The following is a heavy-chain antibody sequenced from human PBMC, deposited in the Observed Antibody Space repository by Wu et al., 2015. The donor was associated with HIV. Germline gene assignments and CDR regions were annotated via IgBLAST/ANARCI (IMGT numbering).Heavy chain of an antibody. CDR1: GYTFSDYN. Sequence: QVQLVQSGAEVKKPGASVKVSCKASGYTFSDYNIHWVRQAPGQGLEWMGWINADSGDIKYSQKFQGRVTMTSDTSINTAYMELSSLRSDDTAVYYCARVFVVVPAGFSGEITAFDIWGQGTMVAVSS. CDR2: INADSGDI. J-gene: IGHJ3*02. D-gene: IGHD2-2*01. CDR3: ARVFVVVPAGFSGEITAFDI. V-gene: IGHV1-2*02.